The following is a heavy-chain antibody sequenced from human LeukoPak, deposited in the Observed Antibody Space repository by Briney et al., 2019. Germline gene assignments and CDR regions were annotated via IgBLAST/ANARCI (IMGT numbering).Heavy chain of an antibody. CDR1: GYTFTSYG. V-gene: IGHV1-18*01. CDR3: VRDHIAVAGNAAFDI. CDR2: ISAYNGNT. D-gene: IGHD6-19*01. Sequence: ASVKASFKASGYTFTSYGISWVRQAPGQGLEWMGWISAYNGNTNYAQKLQGRVTMTTDTSTSTAYMELRSLRSDDTAVYYCVRDHIAVAGNAAFDIWGQGTMVTVSS. J-gene: IGHJ3*02.